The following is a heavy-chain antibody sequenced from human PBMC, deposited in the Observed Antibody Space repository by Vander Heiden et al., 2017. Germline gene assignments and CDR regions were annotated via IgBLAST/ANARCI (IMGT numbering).Heavy chain of an antibody. CDR3: AKDMGSGWYGGYYFDY. J-gene: IGHJ4*02. Sequence: DVQLVWSGGGLVQPGRSLRLSCAVSGFPFFDYAMHWVRQAPGKGLEWVSGMSWNSGSIGYADSVKGRFTSSRDNAKNSLYLQMNSLRAEDTALYYCAKDMGSGWYGGYYFDYWAREPWSPSPQ. V-gene: IGHV3-9*01. CDR1: GFPFFDYA. D-gene: IGHD6-19*01. CDR2: MSWNSGSI.